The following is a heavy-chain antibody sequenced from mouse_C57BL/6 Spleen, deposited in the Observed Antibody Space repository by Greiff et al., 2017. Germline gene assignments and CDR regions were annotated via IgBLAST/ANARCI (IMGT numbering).Heavy chain of an antibody. CDR2: INPNNGGT. D-gene: IGHD1-1*02. Sequence: EVQLQQSGPELVKPGASVKISCKASGYTFTDYYMNWVKQSHGKSLEWIGDINPNNGGTSYNQKFKGKATLTVDKSSSTAYMELRSLTSEDAAVYDSGRTYDSGGSYFDDWGKGTLVTVSA. CDR3: GRTYDSGGSYFDD. V-gene: IGHV1-26*01. CDR1: GYTFTDYY. J-gene: IGHJ3*01.